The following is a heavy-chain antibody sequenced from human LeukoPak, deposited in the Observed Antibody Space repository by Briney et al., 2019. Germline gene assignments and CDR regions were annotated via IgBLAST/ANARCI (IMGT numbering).Heavy chain of an antibody. CDR1: GFTFSNAW. V-gene: IGHV3-15*01. J-gene: IGHJ4*02. CDR3: TTATVTTLFDY. CDR2: KTDGGTT. Sequence: PGGSLRLSCAASGFTFSNAWMSWVRQAPGKGLEWVGRKTDGGTTDYAAPAKGRFTISRDDSKNTLYLQMNSLKTEDTAVYYCTTATVTTLFDYWGQGTLVTVSS. D-gene: IGHD4-17*01.